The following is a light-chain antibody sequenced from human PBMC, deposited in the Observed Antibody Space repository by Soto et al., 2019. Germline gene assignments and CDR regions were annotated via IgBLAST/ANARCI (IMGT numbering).Light chain of an antibody. CDR2: EAT. J-gene: IGLJ2*01. CDR1: SNDVGSFNL. V-gene: IGLV2-23*01. Sequence: QSALTQPASVSGSPGQSITISCSGXSNDVGSFNLVSWYQQRPGKVPKLMIYEATKRPSGVSNRFSGSKSGNTASMTISGLQAEDEADYYCCSYXRSSTVVFGGGTKVTVL. CDR3: CSYXRSSTVV.